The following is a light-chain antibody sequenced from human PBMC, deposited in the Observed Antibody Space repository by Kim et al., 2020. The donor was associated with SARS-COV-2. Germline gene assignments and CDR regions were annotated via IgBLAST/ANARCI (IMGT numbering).Light chain of an antibody. J-gene: IGLJ3*02. CDR3: QAWDSRAV. Sequence: VSVSPGQTASITCSGDKLWDKYACWYQQKPGQSPVLVIYQDSKRPSGIPERFSGSNSGNTATLTISGTQAMDEADYYCQAWDSRAVFGGGTKVTVL. CDR2: QDS. V-gene: IGLV3-1*01. CDR1: KLWDKY.